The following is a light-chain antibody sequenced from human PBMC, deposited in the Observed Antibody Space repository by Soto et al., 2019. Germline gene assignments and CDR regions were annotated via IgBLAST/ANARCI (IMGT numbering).Light chain of an antibody. V-gene: IGKV1-12*02. CDR1: RVISNS. CDR2: AAF. Sequence: DVQMTQSPSSVSASVGDRVTLTCRASRVISNSLAWYQQKPGKAPRLLIYAAFNLQGGVPSRFSGSGSGTHFFLTIRSLQPDDFETYYCQQAYIFPFAFGGGTKVDIK. J-gene: IGKJ4*01. CDR3: QQAYIFPFA.